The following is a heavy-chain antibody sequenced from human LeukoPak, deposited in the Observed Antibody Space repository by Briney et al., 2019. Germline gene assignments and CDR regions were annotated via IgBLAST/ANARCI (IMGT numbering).Heavy chain of an antibody. D-gene: IGHD3-10*01. CDR3: AKDMIYGSGSYYNPIFDY. V-gene: IGHV3-23*01. Sequence: PGGSLRLSCAASGFTFSSYAMSWVRQAPGKGLEWVSAISGRGGSTYYADSVKGRFTISRDNSKNTLYLQMNSLRAEDTAVYYCAKDMIYGSGSYYNPIFDYGGQGTLVSVSS. CDR1: GFTFSSYA. J-gene: IGHJ4*02. CDR2: ISGRGGST.